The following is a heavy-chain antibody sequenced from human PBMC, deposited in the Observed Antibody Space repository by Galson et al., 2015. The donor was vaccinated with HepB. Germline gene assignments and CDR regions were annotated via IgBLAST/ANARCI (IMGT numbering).Heavy chain of an antibody. CDR2: IWYDGSNK. J-gene: IGHJ6*02. V-gene: IGHV3-33*01. CDR3: ASILTGGRTYYYYGMDV. Sequence: SLRLSCAASGFTFSSYGMHWVRQAPGKGLEWVAVIWYDGSNKYYADSVKGRFTISRDNSKNTLYLQMNSLRAEDTAVYYRASILTGGRTYYYYGMDVWGQGTTVTVSS. D-gene: IGHD3-9*01. CDR1: GFTFSSYG.